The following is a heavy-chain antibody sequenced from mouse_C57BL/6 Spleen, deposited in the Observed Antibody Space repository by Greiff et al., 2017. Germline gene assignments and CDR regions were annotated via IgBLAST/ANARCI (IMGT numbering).Heavy chain of an antibody. D-gene: IGHD2-4*01. CDR2: IHPNSGST. CDR3: ARSSYYDYDEGFAY. J-gene: IGHJ3*01. Sequence: QVQLQQPGAELVKPGASVKLSCKASGYTFTSYWMHWVKQRPGQGLEWIGMIHPNSGSTNYNEKFKSKATLTVDKSSSTAYMQLSSLTSEDSAVYYCARSSYYDYDEGFAYWGQGTLVTVSA. CDR1: GYTFTSYW. V-gene: IGHV1-64*01.